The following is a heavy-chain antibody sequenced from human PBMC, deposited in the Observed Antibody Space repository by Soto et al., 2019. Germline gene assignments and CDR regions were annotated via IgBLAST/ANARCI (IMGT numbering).Heavy chain of an antibody. Sequence: GESLNISSTVSGYSFTSYWIGWVRQMPGKGLEWMGIIYPGDSDTRYSPSFQGQVTISADKSISTAYLQWSSLKASDTAMYYCARRYGSGSYTAESMDVWGQGTTVNVS. D-gene: IGHD3-10*01. CDR3: ARRYGSGSYTAESMDV. J-gene: IGHJ6*02. V-gene: IGHV5-51*01. CDR2: IYPGDSDT. CDR1: GYSFTSYW.